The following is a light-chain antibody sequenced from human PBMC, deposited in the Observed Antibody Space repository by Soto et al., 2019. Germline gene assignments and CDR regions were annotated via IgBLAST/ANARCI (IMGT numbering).Light chain of an antibody. Sequence: DIVMTQSPLYLPITPGAAASVSCRSSQSLLHKNGNNYCNWYMQRPGQSPQLLIYMGSKRASGVPDRFSGSGSGTYFTLKISRVEAEDAGVYYCMQALQTPRTFGQGTKVEIK. V-gene: IGKV2-28*01. CDR1: QSLLHKNGNNY. CDR3: MQALQTPRT. J-gene: IGKJ1*01. CDR2: MGS.